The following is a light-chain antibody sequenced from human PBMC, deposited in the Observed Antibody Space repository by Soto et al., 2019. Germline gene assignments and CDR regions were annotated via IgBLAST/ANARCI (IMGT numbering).Light chain of an antibody. Sequence: QSVLTQPASVSGSPGQSISISCTGTSSDVGGYRSVSWYQQYPGKAPKLMIFEVNNRSSGVSRRFSGYKSGNTASLTISGLQPEDEAYYYCSSYTTSNTVIFGGGTKVTVL. CDR2: EVN. CDR1: SSDVGGYRS. V-gene: IGLV2-14*01. CDR3: SSYTTSNTVI. J-gene: IGLJ2*01.